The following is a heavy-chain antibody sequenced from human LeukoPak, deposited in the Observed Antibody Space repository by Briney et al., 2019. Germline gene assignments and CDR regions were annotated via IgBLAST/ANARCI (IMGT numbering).Heavy chain of an antibody. CDR1: GLLFRTAG. J-gene: IGHJ4*02. D-gene: IGHD2-15*01. CDR3: ARGGYCSGGSCYRSYYFDY. V-gene: IGHV3-7*01. Sequence: GGSLSSSGQAPGLLFRTAGMSWVRQVPGKGREWGPTIKQNGSEKYYVDSVKGRFTISRDNAKNSLYLQMNSLRAEDTAVYYCARGGYCSGGSCYRSYYFDYWGQGTLVTVSS. CDR2: IKQNGSEK.